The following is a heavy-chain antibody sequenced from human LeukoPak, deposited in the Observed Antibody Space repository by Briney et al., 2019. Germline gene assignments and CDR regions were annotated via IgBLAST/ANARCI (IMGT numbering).Heavy chain of an antibody. J-gene: IGHJ5*02. CDR3: AGGLGYDISTGYYLRGRWFDP. CDR1: GGSFSGYY. V-gene: IGHV4-34*01. D-gene: IGHD3-9*01. Sequence: SETLSLTCAVYGGSFSGYYWSWIRQPPGKGLEWIGEINHSGSTNYNPSLKSRVTISVDTSKNQFSLKLSSVTAADTAVYYCAGGLGYDISTGYYLRGRWFDPWGQGTLVTVSS. CDR2: INHSGST.